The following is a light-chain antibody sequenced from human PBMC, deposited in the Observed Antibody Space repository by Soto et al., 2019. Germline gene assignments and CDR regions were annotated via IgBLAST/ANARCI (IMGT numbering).Light chain of an antibody. CDR1: SSDVGGYNF. J-gene: IGLJ2*01. V-gene: IGLV2-14*03. CDR2: DVS. Sequence: SALTQPASVSGSPGQSITISCTGTSSDVGGYNFVSWYQQHPAKAPKLIIYDVSNRPSGVPFRFSASKSGSTASLTISGLQAEDEADYYCSSYTSDKTLFGGGTKLTVL. CDR3: SSYTSDKTL.